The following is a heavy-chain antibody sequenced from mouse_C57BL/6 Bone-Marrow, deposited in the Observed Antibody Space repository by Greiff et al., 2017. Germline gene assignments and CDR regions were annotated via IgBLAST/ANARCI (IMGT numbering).Heavy chain of an antibody. V-gene: IGHV1-5*01. Sequence: EVQLQQSGTVLARPGASVKMSCKTSGYTFTSYWMHWVKQRPGQGLEWIGAIYPGNSDTSYNQKFKGKAKLTAVTSACTAYMELSSLTNEDSAVYYCTRKGGNSNPRWFAYWGQGTLVTVSA. D-gene: IGHD2-5*01. CDR2: IYPGNSDT. CDR3: TRKGGNSNPRWFAY. CDR1: GYTFTSYW. J-gene: IGHJ3*01.